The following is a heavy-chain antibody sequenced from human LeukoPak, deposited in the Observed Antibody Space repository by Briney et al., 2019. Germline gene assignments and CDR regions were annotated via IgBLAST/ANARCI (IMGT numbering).Heavy chain of an antibody. CDR1: GYTFTGYY. D-gene: IGHD1-26*01. CDR2: INPNSGGT. J-gene: IGHJ2*01. Sequence: GASVKVSCKASGYTFTGYYMHWVRQAPGQGLEWMGWINPNSGGTNYAQKSQGRVTMTRDTSISTAYMELSRLRSDDTAVYYCARIAEWGLLYWYFDLWGRGTLVTVSS. V-gene: IGHV1-2*02. CDR3: ARIAEWGLLYWYFDL.